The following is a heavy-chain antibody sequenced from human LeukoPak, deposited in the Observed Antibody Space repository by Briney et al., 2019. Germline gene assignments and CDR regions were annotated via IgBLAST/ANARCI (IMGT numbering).Heavy chain of an antibody. D-gene: IGHD3-22*01. V-gene: IGHV1-69*13. CDR2: IIPIFGTA. CDR1: GYTFTSYG. Sequence: SVKVSCKASGYTFTSYGISWVRQAPGQGLEWMGWIIPIFGTATYAQKFQGRVTITADESTSTAYMELSSLRSEDTAVYYCARTYYYDSADFRILYGMDVWGQGTTVTVSS. J-gene: IGHJ6*02. CDR3: ARTYYYDSADFRILYGMDV.